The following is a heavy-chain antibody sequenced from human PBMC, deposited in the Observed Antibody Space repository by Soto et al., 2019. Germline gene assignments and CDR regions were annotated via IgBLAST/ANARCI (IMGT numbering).Heavy chain of an antibody. J-gene: IGHJ6*03. D-gene: IGHD3-10*01. CDR1: GFTFSSSA. CDR3: AALGSRDYYMDV. V-gene: IGHV1-58*01. CDR2: IVVGSGNT. Sequence: QMQLVQSGPEVRKPGTSVKVSCKASGFTFSSSALQWVRQARGQRLEWIGWIVVGSGNTNYAQKFQERVTITRDMSTSTAYMELNSLRSDDTAVYYCAALGSRDYYMDVWGKGTTVTVSS.